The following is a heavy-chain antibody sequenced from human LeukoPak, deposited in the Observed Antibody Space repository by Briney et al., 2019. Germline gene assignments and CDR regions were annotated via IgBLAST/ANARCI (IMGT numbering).Heavy chain of an antibody. V-gene: IGHV3-11*04. D-gene: IGHD5-24*01. CDR1: GFSVSSSY. CDR2: ISDSGSAV. Sequence: GGSLRLSCAASGFSVSSSYMSWVRLAPGKGLEWVSYISDSGSAVYYADSVKGRFTISRDNAKNSLYLQMNSLRAEDTAVYYCAREREMATIFDCWGQGTLVTVSS. CDR3: AREREMATIFDC. J-gene: IGHJ4*02.